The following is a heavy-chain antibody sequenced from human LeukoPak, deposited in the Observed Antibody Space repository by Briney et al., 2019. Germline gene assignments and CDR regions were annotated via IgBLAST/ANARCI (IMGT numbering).Heavy chain of an antibody. Sequence: GASVKVSCKASGYTFTSYGISWVRQSPGQGLEWMGWISAYNGNTNYAQKLQGRVTMTTDTSTSTAYMELRSLRSDDTAVYYCARGGPLLWFGELYLTNWFDPWGQGTLVTVSS. CDR2: ISAYNGNT. J-gene: IGHJ5*02. CDR1: GYTFTSYG. V-gene: IGHV1-18*01. CDR3: ARGGPLLWFGELYLTNWFDP. D-gene: IGHD3-10*01.